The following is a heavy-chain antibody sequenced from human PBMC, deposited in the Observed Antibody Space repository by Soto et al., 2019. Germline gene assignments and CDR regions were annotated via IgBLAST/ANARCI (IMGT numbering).Heavy chain of an antibody. CDR3: ARDSVVVVPAAISGRLDP. J-gene: IGHJ5*02. D-gene: IGHD2-2*01. CDR2: INPSGGST. Sequence: QVQLVQSGAEVKKPGASVKVSCKASGYTLTSYYMHWVRQAPGQGLEWMGIINPSGGSTSYAQKFQGRVTMTRDTSTSTVYMELSSLRSEDTAVYYCARDSVVVVPAAISGRLDPWGQGTLVTVSS. V-gene: IGHV1-46*01. CDR1: GYTLTSYY.